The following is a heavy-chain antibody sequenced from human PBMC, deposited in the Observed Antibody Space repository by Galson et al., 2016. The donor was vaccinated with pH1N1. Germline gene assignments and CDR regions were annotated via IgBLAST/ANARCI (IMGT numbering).Heavy chain of an antibody. D-gene: IGHD1-26*01. CDR1: GYTFTRYY. CDR3: IRVLGRLRDF. J-gene: IGHJ4*02. Sequence: SVKVSCKASGYTFTRYYFHWVRQAPGQGLEWMGVIDPSPGTTTYAQKFQGLVTMTSDTSTSTVYMELSSLKPEDQAVYHCIRVLGRLRDFWGQGTLVTVSS. CDR2: IDPSPGTT. V-gene: IGHV1-46*03.